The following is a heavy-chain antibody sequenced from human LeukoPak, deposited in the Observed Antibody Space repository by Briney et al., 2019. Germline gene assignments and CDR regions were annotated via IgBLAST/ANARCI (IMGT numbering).Heavy chain of an antibody. J-gene: IGHJ6*03. CDR1: GGTFSSYA. CDR2: IIPIFGTA. V-gene: IGHV1-69*05. Sequence: GASVKVSCKASGGTFSSYAISWVRQAPGQGLEWMGGIIPIFGTANYAQKFQGRVTITTDESTSTAYMELSSLRSEDTAVYYCARCAEMATTRWGYYYYYYMDVWGKGTTVTVSS. D-gene: IGHD5-24*01. CDR3: ARCAEMATTRWGYYYYYYMDV.